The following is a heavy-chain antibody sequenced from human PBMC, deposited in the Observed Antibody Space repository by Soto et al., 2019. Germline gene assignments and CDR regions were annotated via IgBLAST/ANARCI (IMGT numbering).Heavy chain of an antibody. CDR2: IGASGDIT. Sequence: PGGSLRLSCAASGFSLTTLAMSWVRQAPGKGLEWVAGIGASGDITWYADSVKGRLSISRDNSKNTLYLQLNSLRFEDTAVYYCAKDDFTDRGDDYFDYWGPGTLVTVSS. J-gene: IGHJ4*02. V-gene: IGHV3-23*01. CDR3: AKDDFTDRGDDYFDY. CDR1: GFSLTTLA. D-gene: IGHD2-21*02.